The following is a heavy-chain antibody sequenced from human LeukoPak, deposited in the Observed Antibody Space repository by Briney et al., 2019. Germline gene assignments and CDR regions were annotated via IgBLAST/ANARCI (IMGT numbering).Heavy chain of an antibody. CDR1: GFTFSSYS. CDR3: ARVHNYYDSSGYSKFDY. CDR2: INSDGSST. J-gene: IGHJ4*02. D-gene: IGHD3-22*01. Sequence: PGGSLRLSCAASGFTFSSYSMNWVRQAPGKGLVWVSRINSDGSSTSYADSVKGRFTISRDNAKNTLYLQMNSLRAEDTAVYYCARVHNYYDSSGYSKFDYWGQGTLVTVSS. V-gene: IGHV3-74*01.